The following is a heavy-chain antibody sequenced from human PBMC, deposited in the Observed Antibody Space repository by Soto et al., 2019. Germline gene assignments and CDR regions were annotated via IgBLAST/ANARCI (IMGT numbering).Heavy chain of an antibody. J-gene: IGHJ6*03. V-gene: IGHV1-8*01. CDR1: GYTFTSYD. Sequence: ASVKVSCKASGYTFTSYDINWVRQATGQGLEWMGWMNPNSGNTGYAQKVQGRVTMTRNTSISTAYMELSSLRSEDTAVYYRARSGSSQGFLWFGELYYYYSYMDVWGKGTTVTVS. CDR2: MNPNSGNT. CDR3: ARSGSSQGFLWFGELYYYYSYMDV. D-gene: IGHD3-10*01.